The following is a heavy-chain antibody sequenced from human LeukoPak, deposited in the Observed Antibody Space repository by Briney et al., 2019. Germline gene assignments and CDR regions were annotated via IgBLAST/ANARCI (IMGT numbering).Heavy chain of an antibody. V-gene: IGHV3-53*01. Sequence: PGGSLRLSCAASGSTVSSYSMSWVRRAPGKGLERVSVIYDGGSTDYADSVKGRFTISRDNSKSTLYLQMNSLRAEDTAVYYCARDNYILTGYYNAFDIWGQGTLVTVSS. CDR2: IYDGGST. CDR1: GSTVSSYS. CDR3: ARDNYILTGYYNAFDI. D-gene: IGHD3-9*01. J-gene: IGHJ3*02.